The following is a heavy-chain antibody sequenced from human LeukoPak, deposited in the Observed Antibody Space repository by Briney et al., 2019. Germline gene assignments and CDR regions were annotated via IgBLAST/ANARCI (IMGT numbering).Heavy chain of an antibody. Sequence: SETLSLTCTVSGASISSDYWNWIRQPPGKGLEWIGYIYYSGSTNYNPSLKSRVTISVDTSKNQFSLKLSSVTAADTAVYYCAMAGGSGTYYVDYWGQGTLVTVSS. CDR2: IYYSGST. V-gene: IGHV4-59*08. D-gene: IGHD3-10*01. CDR3: AMAGGSGTYYVDY. CDR1: GASISSDY. J-gene: IGHJ4*02.